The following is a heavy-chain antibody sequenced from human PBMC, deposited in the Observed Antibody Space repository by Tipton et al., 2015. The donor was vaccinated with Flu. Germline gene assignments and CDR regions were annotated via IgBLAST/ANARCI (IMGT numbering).Heavy chain of an antibody. CDR1: GDSISSDYY. D-gene: IGHD3-3*01. Sequence: TLSLTCTISGDSISSDYYWGWIRQPPGKGLEWIGNIFRTGSTYRNPSLKSRVTISVDRSKNQFSLKVFSVTAADTAVYYCARGLYDFWSGYPPSYGMDVWGQGTTVTVSS. CDR3: ARGLYDFWSGYPPSYGMDV. CDR2: IFRTGST. V-gene: IGHV4-38-2*02. J-gene: IGHJ6*02.